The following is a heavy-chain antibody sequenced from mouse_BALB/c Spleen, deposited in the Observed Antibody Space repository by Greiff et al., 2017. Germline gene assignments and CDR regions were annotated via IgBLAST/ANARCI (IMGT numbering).Heavy chain of an antibody. J-gene: IGHJ3*01. CDR3: TRERDGYDVEGCAY. CDR2: IYPGNSDT. CDR1: GYTFTSYW. D-gene: IGHD2-2*01. Sequence: QVHVKQPGAELVKPGTSVKMSCKASGYTFTSYWMHWVKQRPGQGLEWIGDIYPGNSDTSYNQKFKGKAKLTAVTSASTAYMELSSLTNEDSAVYYCTRERDGYDVEGCAYWGRGTLVTVAA. V-gene: IGHV1S127*01.